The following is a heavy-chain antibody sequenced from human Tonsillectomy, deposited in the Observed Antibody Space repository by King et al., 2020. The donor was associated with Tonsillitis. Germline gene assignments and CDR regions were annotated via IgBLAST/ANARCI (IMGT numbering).Heavy chain of an antibody. J-gene: IGHJ5*02. CDR1: GYSFTSYW. CDR3: ARHYYGSGGGPNWFDP. D-gene: IGHD3-10*01. CDR2: IDPSDSYT. V-gene: IGHV5-10-1*03. Sequence: VQLVESGAEVKKPGESVRISCKGSGYSFTSYWISWVRQMPGKGLEWMGRIDPSDSYTTYSPSFQGHVSISVDESIGTAYLQWSSLKASDTAMYYCARHYYGSGGGPNWFDPWGQGTLVTVSS.